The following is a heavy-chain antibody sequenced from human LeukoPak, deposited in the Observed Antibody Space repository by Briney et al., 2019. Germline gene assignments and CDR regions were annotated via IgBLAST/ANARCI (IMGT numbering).Heavy chain of an antibody. J-gene: IGHJ3*02. CDR3: ARVLDRYCSGGSCTAFDI. CDR2: ISSSSSYI. D-gene: IGHD2-15*01. CDR1: GFTFSSYS. V-gene: IGHV3-21*01. Sequence: PGGSLRLSCAASGFTFSSYSINWVRQAPGKGLEWVSSISSSSSYIYYADSVKGRFTISRDNAKNSLYLQMNSLRAEDTAVYYCARVLDRYCSGGSCTAFDIWGQGTMVTVSS.